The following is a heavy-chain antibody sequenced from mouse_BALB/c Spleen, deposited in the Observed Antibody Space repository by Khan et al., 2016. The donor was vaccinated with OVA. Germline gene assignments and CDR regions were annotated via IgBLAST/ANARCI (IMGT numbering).Heavy chain of an antibody. J-gene: IGHJ4*01. Sequence: VQLQESGPGLVAPSQSLSITCTVSGFSLTSYGVHWVRQPPGKGLEWLGVIWAGGSTNYNSALMSRLSIRKANSRSQVFLKLNSLQTDDTAMYYCARETAYYGNYEGMDYWGQGASVTVSS. CDR1: GFSLTSYG. CDR3: ARETAYYGNYEGMDY. CDR2: IWAGGST. V-gene: IGHV2-9*02. D-gene: IGHD2-10*01.